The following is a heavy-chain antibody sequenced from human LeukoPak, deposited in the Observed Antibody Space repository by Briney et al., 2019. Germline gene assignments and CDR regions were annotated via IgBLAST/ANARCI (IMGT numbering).Heavy chain of an antibody. Sequence: ASVKVSCKASGYTFTGYYMHWVRQAPGQGLEWMGWINPNSGGTNYAQKLQGRVTMTTDTSTSTAYMELRSLRSDDTAVYYCARDRTYYDFRSGPSRLAAFDIWGQGTMVTVSS. CDR3: ARDRTYYDFRSGPSRLAAFDI. D-gene: IGHD3-3*01. CDR1: GYTFTGYY. CDR2: INPNSGGT. V-gene: IGHV1-2*02. J-gene: IGHJ3*02.